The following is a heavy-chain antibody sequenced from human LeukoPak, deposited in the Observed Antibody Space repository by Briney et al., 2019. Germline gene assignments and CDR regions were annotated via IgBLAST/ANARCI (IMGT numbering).Heavy chain of an antibody. J-gene: IGHJ2*01. CDR3: ARPYYDILTGTAEYFEL. V-gene: IGHV3-21*01. Sequence: PGGSLRLSCAASGFTFSSYSMNWVRQAPGKGLEWVSSISSSSSYIYYADSVKGRFTISRDNAKNSLYLQMNSLRAEDTAVYYCARPYYDILTGTAEYFELWGRGTLVTVSS. CDR2: ISSSSSYI. CDR1: GFTFSSYS. D-gene: IGHD3-9*01.